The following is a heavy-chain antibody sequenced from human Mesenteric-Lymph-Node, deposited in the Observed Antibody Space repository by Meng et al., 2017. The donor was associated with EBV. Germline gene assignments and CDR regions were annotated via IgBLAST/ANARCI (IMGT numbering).Heavy chain of an antibody. J-gene: IGHJ5*02. CDR3: AREGTTVTRWFDP. Sequence: QWQMQESGPGLVKPSETLSLPCNVSGDSVSSGNNYWSWIRQSPGRGLEWIGNIYFTGSTFYNPALKSRVTISGDTSKNQFSLKLTSVTAADTAVYYCAREGTTVTRWFDPWGPGTLVTVSS. CDR2: IYFTGST. V-gene: IGHV4-61*01. D-gene: IGHD4-11*01. CDR1: GDSVSSGNNY.